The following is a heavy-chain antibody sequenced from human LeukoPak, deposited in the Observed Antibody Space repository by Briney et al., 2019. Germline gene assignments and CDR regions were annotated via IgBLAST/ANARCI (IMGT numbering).Heavy chain of an antibody. Sequence: GGSLRLFCAASEFTFSYYYMSWIRQAPGKGLEWGSYISYSGDTIYYADSVKGRFTVSRDNAKNSLYLQMNSLRAEDTAVYYCARATQLWFGEYSFDYWGQGTLVTVSS. V-gene: IGHV3-11*01. CDR2: ISYSGDTI. CDR1: EFTFSYYY. J-gene: IGHJ4*02. CDR3: ARATQLWFGEYSFDY. D-gene: IGHD3-10*01.